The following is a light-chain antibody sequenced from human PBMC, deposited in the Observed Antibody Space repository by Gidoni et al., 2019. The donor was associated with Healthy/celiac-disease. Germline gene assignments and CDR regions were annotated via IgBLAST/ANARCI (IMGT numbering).Light chain of an antibody. CDR1: SSDVGGYNY. J-gene: IGLJ3*02. CDR2: EVS. V-gene: IGLV2-14*01. Sequence: QSASISCTGTSSDVGGYNYVSWYQQHPGKAPKLMIYEVSNRPSGVSNRFSGSKSGNTASLTISGLQAEDEADYYCSSYTSSSTSWVFGGGTKLTVL. CDR3: SSYTSSSTSWV.